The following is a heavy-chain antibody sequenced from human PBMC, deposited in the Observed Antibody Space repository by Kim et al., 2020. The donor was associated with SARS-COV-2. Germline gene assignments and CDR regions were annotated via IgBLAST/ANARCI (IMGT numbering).Heavy chain of an antibody. D-gene: IGHD3-10*01. Sequence: ASVKVSCKASGYTFTSYGISWVRQAPGQGLEWMGWISAYNGNTNYAQKLQGRVTMTTDTSTSTAYMELRSLRSDDTAVYYCARDPSYGSGYTNWFDPWGQGTLVTVSS. CDR1: GYTFTSYG. CDR3: ARDPSYGSGYTNWFDP. J-gene: IGHJ5*02. CDR2: ISAYNGNT. V-gene: IGHV1-18*04.